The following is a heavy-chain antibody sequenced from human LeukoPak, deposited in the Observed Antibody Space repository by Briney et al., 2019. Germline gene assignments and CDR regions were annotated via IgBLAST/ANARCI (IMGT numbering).Heavy chain of an antibody. CDR1: GGSISSYY. CDR2: IYYSGST. CDR3: ARGPYKSKTYYDFGSGYYAIDY. D-gene: IGHD3-3*01. V-gene: IGHV4-59*01. Sequence: SETLSLTCTVSGGSISSYYWSWIRQPPGKGLEWVGYIYYSGSTNYNPSLKSGVTISVDTSKNQFSLKMSSVTAEDTAVYYCARGPYKSKTYYDFGSGYYAIDYWGQGTLVTVSS. J-gene: IGHJ4*02.